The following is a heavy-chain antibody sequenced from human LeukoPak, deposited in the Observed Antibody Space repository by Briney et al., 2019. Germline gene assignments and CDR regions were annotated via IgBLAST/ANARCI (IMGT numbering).Heavy chain of an antibody. Sequence: GGSLRLSCVASGFSFNNAWMSWVRQAPGKGLEWVSVIYSGGSTYYADSVKGRFTISRDNSKNTLYLQMNSLRAEDTAVYYCARDLRLDYWGQGALVTVSS. D-gene: IGHD5/OR15-5a*01. CDR2: IYSGGST. CDR1: GFSFNNAW. CDR3: ARDLRLDY. V-gene: IGHV3-53*01. J-gene: IGHJ4*02.